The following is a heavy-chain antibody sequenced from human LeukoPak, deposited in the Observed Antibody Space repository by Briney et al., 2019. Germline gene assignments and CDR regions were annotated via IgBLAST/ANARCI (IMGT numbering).Heavy chain of an antibody. V-gene: IGHV3-30*18. Sequence: GGSLRLSCAASGFTFSSYVMHWVRQAPGKGLEWVAVIPYDGTIEYYADSVKGRFTISRDNSKNTLYLQMNSLRAEDTAMYYCAKDDDYWGQGTLVTVSS. CDR3: AKDDDY. CDR1: GFTFSSYV. J-gene: IGHJ4*02. CDR2: IPYDGTIE.